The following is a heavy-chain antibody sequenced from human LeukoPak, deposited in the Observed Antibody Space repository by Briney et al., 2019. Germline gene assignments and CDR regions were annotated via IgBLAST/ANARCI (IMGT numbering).Heavy chain of an antibody. Sequence: GGSLRLSCAASRFTFSSYWMSWVRQAPGKGLEWVANIKKDGSEKYYVDYVKGRFTISRDNAKNSLYLQMNSLRVEDTAVFYCARGRGGVNGAFDIWGQGTVVTVSS. CDR2: IKKDGSEK. J-gene: IGHJ3*02. D-gene: IGHD2-8*02. CDR3: ARGRGGVNGAFDI. V-gene: IGHV3-7*01. CDR1: RFTFSSYW.